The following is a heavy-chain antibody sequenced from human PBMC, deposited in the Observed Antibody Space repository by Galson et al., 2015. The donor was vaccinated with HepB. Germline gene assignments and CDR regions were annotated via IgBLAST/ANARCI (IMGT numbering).Heavy chain of an antibody. CDR1: GFTFSSYD. Sequence: SLRLSCAASGFTFSSYDMHWVRQATGKGLEWVSAIGTAGDTYYPGSVKGRFTISRENAKNSLYLQMNSLRAGDTAVYYCARGVPADCGGDCYRPYDAFDIWGQGTMVTVSS. D-gene: IGHD2-21*02. CDR3: ARGVPADCGGDCYRPYDAFDI. J-gene: IGHJ3*02. V-gene: IGHV3-13*01. CDR2: IGTAGDT.